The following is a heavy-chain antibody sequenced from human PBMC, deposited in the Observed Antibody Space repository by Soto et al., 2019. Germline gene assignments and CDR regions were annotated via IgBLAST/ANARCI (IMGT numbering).Heavy chain of an antibody. J-gene: IGHJ4*01. CDR3: ARSDRVGYFPYF. D-gene: IGHD2-21*01. CDR1: GDSISRVYH. CDR2: IYHTGTP. V-gene: IGHV4-38-2*01. Sequence: ETLSLTCAVSGDSISRVYHWAWIRQPPGKGLEWVASIYHTGTPYYNPSLTSRVTISVDTSKNQFSLKLTSVTAADSAVYYCARSDRVGYFPYF.